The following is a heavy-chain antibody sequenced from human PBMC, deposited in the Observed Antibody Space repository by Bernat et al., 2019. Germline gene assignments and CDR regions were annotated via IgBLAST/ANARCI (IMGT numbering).Heavy chain of an antibody. CDR1: GFTFSSYG. CDR3: AKVLTGLRWSTPFDY. D-gene: IGHD4-23*01. J-gene: IGHJ4*02. Sequence: QVQLVESGGGVVQPGRSLRLSCVASGFTFSSYGLHWVRQAPGEGLEWVAVISYDGSHIYYADSVKGRFTISRDNSKNTLYLQMNSLRAGDTALYYCAKVLTGLRWSTPFDYWGQGTLVTVSS. CDR2: ISYDGSHI. V-gene: IGHV3-30*18.